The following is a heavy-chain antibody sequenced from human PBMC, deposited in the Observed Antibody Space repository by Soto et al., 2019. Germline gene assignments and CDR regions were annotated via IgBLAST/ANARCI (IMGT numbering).Heavy chain of an antibody. CDR1: GFTFSSYA. Sequence: GGSLRLSCAASGFTFSSYAMHCVRQAPGKGLEWVAVISYDGSNKYYADSVKGRFTISRDNSKNTLYLQMNSLRAEDTAVYHFGTANYDTKGIAAFVMVGPETMVAASS. CDR3: GTANYDTKGIAAFVM. CDR2: ISYDGSNK. D-gene: IGHD3-22*01. V-gene: IGHV3-30-3*01. J-gene: IGHJ3*02.